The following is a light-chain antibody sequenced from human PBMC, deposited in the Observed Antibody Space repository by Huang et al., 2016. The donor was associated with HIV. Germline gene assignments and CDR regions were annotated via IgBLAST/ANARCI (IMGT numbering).Light chain of an antibody. Sequence: EIVLTQSPATLSLSPGERATLSCRASQSVSSYLAWYQQKPGQAPRLLIYDASNRATVIPARFSGSGSGTDFTLTISSLEPEDFAVYYCQQRSNWAPITFGGGTKVEIK. CDR3: QQRSNWAPIT. V-gene: IGKV3-11*01. J-gene: IGKJ4*01. CDR1: QSVSSY. CDR2: DAS.